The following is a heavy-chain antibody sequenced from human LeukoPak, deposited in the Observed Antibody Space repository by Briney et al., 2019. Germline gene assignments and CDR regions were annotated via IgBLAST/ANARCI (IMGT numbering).Heavy chain of an antibody. CDR2: ITSEGSST. Sequence: GGSLRLSCAASGFTFSSYWMHWVREVPGKGLVWVSRITSEGSSTSYADSVKGRFTISRDNAKNTLYLQMNSLRAEDTAVYYCARGSSVVALDWGQGTLVTVSS. D-gene: IGHD2-15*01. J-gene: IGHJ4*02. CDR3: ARGSSVVALD. CDR1: GFTFSSYW. V-gene: IGHV3-74*01.